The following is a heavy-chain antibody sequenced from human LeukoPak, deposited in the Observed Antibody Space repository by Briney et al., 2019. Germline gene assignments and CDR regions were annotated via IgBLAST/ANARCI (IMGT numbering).Heavy chain of an antibody. CDR2: INPNSGGT. D-gene: IGHD6-13*01. CDR1: GYTFTGYY. CDR3: ARASGGSSWYRG. J-gene: IGHJ4*02. V-gene: IGHV1-2*02. Sequence: ASVKVSCKASGYTFTGYYMHWVRQAPGQGFEWMGWINPNSGGTNYAQKFQGRVTMTRDTSISTAYMELSRLRSDDTAVYYCARASGGSSWYRGWGQGTLVTVSS.